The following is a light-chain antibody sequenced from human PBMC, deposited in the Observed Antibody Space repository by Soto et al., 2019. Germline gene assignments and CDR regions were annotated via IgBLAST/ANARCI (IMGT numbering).Light chain of an antibody. CDR1: SSDFGDYNY. Sequence: QSALTQPRSVSGSPGQSVTISCTGTSSDFGDYNYVSWYQQHPGNAPKLMIYDVSRRPSGVPDRCSGSKSGTTASPTISGLQAEDEDDYYCCSYTGTYTFVFATGTKVTVL. V-gene: IGLV2-11*01. CDR3: CSYTGTYTFV. CDR2: DVS. J-gene: IGLJ1*01.